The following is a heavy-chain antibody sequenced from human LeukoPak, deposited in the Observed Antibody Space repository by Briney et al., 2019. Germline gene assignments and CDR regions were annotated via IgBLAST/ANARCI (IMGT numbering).Heavy chain of an antibody. J-gene: IGHJ3*01. CDR3: AKDAQGVLPDAFYV. Sequence: PGGSLRLSCAASGFTFSSYSMNWVRQVPGKGLEWVSSISSSSSYIYYADSLKGRFTISRDNSRNTLYLQLNSLRAEDTALYYCAKDAQGVLPDAFYVWGQGTMVTVSS. CDR2: ISSSSSYI. CDR1: GFTFSSYS. V-gene: IGHV3-21*04. D-gene: IGHD3-10*01.